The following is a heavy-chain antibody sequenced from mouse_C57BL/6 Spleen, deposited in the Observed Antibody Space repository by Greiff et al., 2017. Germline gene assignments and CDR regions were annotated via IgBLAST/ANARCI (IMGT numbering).Heavy chain of an antibody. CDR1: GYTFTDYN. V-gene: IGHV1-22*01. D-gene: IGHD2-3*01. CDR3: ARADDGYSYAMDY. J-gene: IGHJ4*01. Sequence: VQLQQSGPELVKPGASVKMSCKASGYTFTDYNMHWVKQSHGKSLEWIGYINPNNGGTSYNQKFKGKATLTVNKSSSTAYMELRSLTSEDSAVYYCARADDGYSYAMDYWGQGTSVTVSS. CDR2: INPNNGGT.